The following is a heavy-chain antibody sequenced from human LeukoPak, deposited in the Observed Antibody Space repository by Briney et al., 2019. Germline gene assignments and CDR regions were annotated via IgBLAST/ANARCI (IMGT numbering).Heavy chain of an antibody. D-gene: IGHD6-13*01. V-gene: IGHV3-21*04. CDR1: GFTFSSYS. J-gene: IGHJ4*02. CDR3: AIGVAAAGTFDY. Sequence: GGSLRLSCAASGFTFSSYSMNWVRQAPGKGLEWVSSISSSSSYIYYADSVKGRFTISRDNSKNTLYLQMNSLRAEDTAVYYCAIGVAAAGTFDYWGRGTLVTVSS. CDR2: ISSSSSYI.